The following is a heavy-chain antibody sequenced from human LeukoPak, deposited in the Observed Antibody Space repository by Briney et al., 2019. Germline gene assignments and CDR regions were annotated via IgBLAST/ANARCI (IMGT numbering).Heavy chain of an antibody. CDR2: FSGGDGQT. Sequence: GGSLRLSCAISGFIFNTYGMNRVRQTPGKGLEWISTFSGGDGQTFYADSVKGRFTISRDSSTNTVSLQMSSLRVEDTAVYYCARGIYWSLDSWGQGTLVTVSS. CDR3: ARGIYWSLDS. J-gene: IGHJ4*02. CDR1: GFIFNTYG. D-gene: IGHD1-1*01. V-gene: IGHV3-23*01.